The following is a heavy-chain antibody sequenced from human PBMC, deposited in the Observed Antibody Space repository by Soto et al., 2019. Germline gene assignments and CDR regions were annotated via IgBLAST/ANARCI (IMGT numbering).Heavy chain of an antibody. CDR1: GYIFVNCG. CDR3: VMVDNYVTPTPQDV. D-gene: IGHD3-16*01. Sequence: QVQLVQTGDEVKKPGASVKVSCKASGYIFVNCGIAWVRQAPRQGLKGMGWISPYTGNTHSASKVQGRLTMTTDTSTSTAYMDLGSLTSDDTAVYYCVMVDNYVTPTPQDVWGQGTTVTVSS. V-gene: IGHV1-18*01. CDR2: ISPYTGNT. J-gene: IGHJ6*02.